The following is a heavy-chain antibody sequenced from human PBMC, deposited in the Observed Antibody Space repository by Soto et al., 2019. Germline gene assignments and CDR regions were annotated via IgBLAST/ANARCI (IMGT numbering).Heavy chain of an antibody. Sequence: QVQLVESGGGVVQPGRSLRLSCAASGFTFSSYAMHWVRQAPGKGLEWVAVISYDGSNKYYADSVKGRFTISRDNSKNKLYLQMNSLRAEDTAVYFCARIPRGIAVAGPFDYWGQGTLVTVSS. CDR3: ARIPRGIAVAGPFDY. J-gene: IGHJ4*02. V-gene: IGHV3-30-3*01. CDR2: ISYDGSNK. CDR1: GFTFSSYA. D-gene: IGHD6-19*01.